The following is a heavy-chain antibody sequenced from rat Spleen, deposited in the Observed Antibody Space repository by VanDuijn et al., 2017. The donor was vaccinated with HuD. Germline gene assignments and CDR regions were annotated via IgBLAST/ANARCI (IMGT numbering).Heavy chain of an antibody. Sequence: EVQLVESDGGLVQPGRSLKLSCAASGFTFSDYYMAWVRQAPTKGLEWVATISYDGSSTYYRDSVKGRVTIFRDNAKSTLYLQMDSLRYEDTATYYCTRLYYSNWFAYWGQGTLVTVSS. CDR1: GFTFSDYY. V-gene: IGHV5-29*01. CDR3: TRLYYSNWFAY. CDR2: ISYDGSST. J-gene: IGHJ3*01. D-gene: IGHD1-1*01.